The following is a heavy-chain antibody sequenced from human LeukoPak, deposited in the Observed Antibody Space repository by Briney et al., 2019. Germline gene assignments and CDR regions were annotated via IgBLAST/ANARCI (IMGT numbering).Heavy chain of an antibody. D-gene: IGHD4-17*01. Sequence: SETLSLTCAVYGGSFSGYYWSWIRQPPGKGLEWIGEINHSGSTNYNPSLKSRVTISVDTSKNQFSLKLSSVTAADTAVYYCARGQGPVTTSGVSNWFDPWGQGTLVTVSS. CDR1: GGSFSGYY. CDR2: INHSGST. CDR3: ARGQGPVTTSGVSNWFDP. V-gene: IGHV4-34*01. J-gene: IGHJ5*02.